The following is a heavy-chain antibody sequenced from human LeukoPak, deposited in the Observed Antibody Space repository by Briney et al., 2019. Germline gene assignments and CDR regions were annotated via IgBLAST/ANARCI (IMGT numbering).Heavy chain of an antibody. V-gene: IGHV3-21*01. CDR2: IDGSSSDI. CDR1: EFTFSSYS. J-gene: IGHJ4*02. CDR3: ARRGYYDYSGFDY. D-gene: IGHD3-22*01. Sequence: GGSLRLSCAGSEFTFSSYSMHWVRQAPRKGLEWVSSIDGSSSDIYYADSVKGRFTISRDNSKNSLYLQMKSLRAEDTALYYCARRGYYDYSGFDYWGQGTLVTVSS.